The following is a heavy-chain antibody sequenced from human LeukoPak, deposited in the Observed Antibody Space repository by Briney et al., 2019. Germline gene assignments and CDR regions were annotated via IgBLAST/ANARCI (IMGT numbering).Heavy chain of an antibody. D-gene: IGHD3-10*01. J-gene: IGHJ4*02. CDR1: GGSISSYY. CDR2: IYYSGST. CDR3: ARDQSGGYYFDY. Sequence: SETLSLTCTVSGGSISSYYWSWIRQPPGKGLEWIGYIYYSGSTNYNPSLKSRATVSVDTSKNQFSLKLSSVTAADTAVYHCARDQSGGYYFDYWGQGTLVTVSS. V-gene: IGHV4-59*01.